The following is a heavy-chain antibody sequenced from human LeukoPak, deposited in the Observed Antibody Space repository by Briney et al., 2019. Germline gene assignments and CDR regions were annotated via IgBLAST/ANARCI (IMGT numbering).Heavy chain of an antibody. CDR2: IYYSGST. CDR3: ARSAPGQRPRNYYYYMDV. V-gene: IGHV4-39*01. D-gene: IGHD6-25*01. CDR1: GGSISSSSYY. Sequence: SETLSLTCTVSGGSISSSSYYWGWIRQPPGKGLEWIGSIYYSGSTYYNPSLKSRVTISVDTSKNQFSLKLSSVTAADTAVYYCARSAPGQRPRNYYYYMDVWGKGTTVTVSS. J-gene: IGHJ6*03.